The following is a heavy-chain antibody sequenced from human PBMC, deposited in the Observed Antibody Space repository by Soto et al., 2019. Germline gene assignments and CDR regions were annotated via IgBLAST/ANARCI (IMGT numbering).Heavy chain of an antibody. CDR2: IYYSQST. CDR3: ARVSIAAPCYYYYGMDV. V-gene: IGHV4-31*03. CDR1: GGSISSGGYY. Sequence: SETLSLTCTVSGGSISSGGYYWSWIRQHPGKGLEWIGYIYYSQSTYYNPSLKSRVTISVDTSKNHFSQMLSSVTCADTAVYYCARVSIAAPCYYYYGMDVWGQGTPVTVS. J-gene: IGHJ6*02. D-gene: IGHD6-25*01.